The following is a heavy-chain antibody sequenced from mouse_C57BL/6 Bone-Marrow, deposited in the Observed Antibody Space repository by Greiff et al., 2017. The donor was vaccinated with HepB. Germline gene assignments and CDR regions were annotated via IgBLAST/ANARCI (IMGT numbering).Heavy chain of an antibody. V-gene: IGHV1-69*01. D-gene: IGHD2-4*01. Sequence: QVQLQQSGAELVMPGASVKLSCTASGYTFTSYWMHWVQQRPGQGLEWIGEIDPADSDTNYNQKFKGKSTMTVDKSSITAYMQLSSLTSEDSAVYYCAGGGLPYFDYWGQGTTLTVSS. CDR1: GYTFTSYW. CDR3: AGGGLPYFDY. CDR2: IDPADSDT. J-gene: IGHJ2*01.